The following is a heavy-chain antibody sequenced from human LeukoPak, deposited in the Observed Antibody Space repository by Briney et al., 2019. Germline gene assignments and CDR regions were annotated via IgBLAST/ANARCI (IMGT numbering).Heavy chain of an antibody. CDR2: ISYDGSNK. J-gene: IGHJ4*02. Sequence: GGSLGLSCAASGFTFCSYGMHWVRQAPGKGLEWVAVISYDGSNKYYADSVKGRFTFSRDNSKNTLYLQMNSLRAEDTAVYYCPKDSGSSGYPRGFDYWGQGTLVTVSS. CDR1: GFTFCSYG. V-gene: IGHV3-30*18. CDR3: PKDSGSSGYPRGFDY. D-gene: IGHD3-22*01.